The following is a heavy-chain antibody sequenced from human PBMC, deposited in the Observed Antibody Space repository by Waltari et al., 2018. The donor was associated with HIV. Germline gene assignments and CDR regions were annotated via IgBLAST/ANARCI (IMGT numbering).Heavy chain of an antibody. CDR1: GGSFSPSSYY. CDR3: VAGYYGRGDY. D-gene: IGHD3-3*01. Sequence: QLQLQESGPGLVKPSETLSLTCTVSGGSFSPSSYYWGWIRQPPGKGLEWIGGVYYSGSSYYNPSLKSRVTISVDTSKNQFSLKLSSVIAADTAVYYCVAGYYGRGDYWGQGTLVTVSS. J-gene: IGHJ4*02. CDR2: VYYSGSS. V-gene: IGHV4-39*01.